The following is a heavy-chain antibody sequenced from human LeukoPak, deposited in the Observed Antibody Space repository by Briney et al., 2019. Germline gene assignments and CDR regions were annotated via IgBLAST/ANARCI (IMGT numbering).Heavy chain of an antibody. CDR1: GFTLNNYG. Sequence: GGSLRLSCAASGFTLNNYGMNWVRQAPGRGLEWISSISSTSSTIYYADSVKGRFTISRDNAKNSLYLQMNSLRAEDTAVYYCARDTYDSSGYYAHLDYWGQGTLVTVSS. D-gene: IGHD3-22*01. J-gene: IGHJ4*02. CDR3: ARDTYDSSGYYAHLDY. V-gene: IGHV3-48*04. CDR2: ISSTSSTI.